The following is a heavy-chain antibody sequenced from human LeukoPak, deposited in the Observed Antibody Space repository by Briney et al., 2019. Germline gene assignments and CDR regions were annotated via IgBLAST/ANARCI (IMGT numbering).Heavy chain of an antibody. Sequence: SETLSLTCTVSGGSISSYYRSWIRQPAGKGLEWIGRIYSSGSTNYNPSLKRRVTMSVDTSTNQFSLKLRSVTAADTAVYYCARETYDSSGYYSSEFFDYWGQGTLVTVSS. CDR2: IYSSGST. CDR3: ARETYDSSGYYSSEFFDY. J-gene: IGHJ4*02. CDR1: GGSISSYY. D-gene: IGHD3-22*01. V-gene: IGHV4-4*07.